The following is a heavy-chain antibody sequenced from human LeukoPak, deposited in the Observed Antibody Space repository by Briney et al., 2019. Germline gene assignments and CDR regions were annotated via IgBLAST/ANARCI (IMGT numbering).Heavy chain of an antibody. CDR3: ARWGYCSGGSCYLFDY. CDR2: IKQDGSEK. V-gene: IGHV3-7*01. CDR1: GFTFSNYW. Sequence: AGGSLRLSCAASGFTFSNYWMSWVRQAPGKGLEWVANIKQDGSEKYYVDSVKGRFTISRDNAKNSLYLQMNSLRAEDTAVYYCARWGYCSGGSCYLFDYWGQGTLVTVSS. J-gene: IGHJ4*02. D-gene: IGHD2-15*01.